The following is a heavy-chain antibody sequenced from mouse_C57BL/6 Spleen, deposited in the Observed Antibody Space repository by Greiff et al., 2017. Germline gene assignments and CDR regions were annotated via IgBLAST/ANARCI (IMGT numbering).Heavy chain of an antibody. V-gene: IGHV5-17*01. CDR3: AITSPLDY. CDR2: ISSGSSTI. D-gene: IGHD2-12*01. J-gene: IGHJ2*01. Sequence: EVKLVESGGGLVKPGGSLKLSCAASGFTFSDYGMHWVRQAPEKGLEWVAYISSGSSTIYYADTVKGRFTISSDNAKNTLFLQMTSLRSEDTAMYYCAITSPLDYWGQGTTLTVSS. CDR1: GFTFSDYG.